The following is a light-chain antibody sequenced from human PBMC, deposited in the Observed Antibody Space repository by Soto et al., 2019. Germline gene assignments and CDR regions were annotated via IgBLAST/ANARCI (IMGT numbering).Light chain of an antibody. CDR2: DDN. J-gene: IGLJ2*01. V-gene: IGLV1-51*01. CDR1: SSNIGNNY. Sequence: QSVLTQPPSVSAAPGQKVTISCSGSSSNIGNNYVSWYQQLPGTAPQLLIYDDNERTSGIPDRFSGSKSGTSATLGITGLQTGDEADYYCGTWDSSLSAVVFGGGTKVTVL. CDR3: GTWDSSLSAVV.